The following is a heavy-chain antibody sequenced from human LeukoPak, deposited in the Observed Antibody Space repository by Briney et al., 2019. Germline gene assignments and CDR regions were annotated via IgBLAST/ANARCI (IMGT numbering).Heavy chain of an antibody. D-gene: IGHD5-24*01. CDR1: GFTFSIYG. V-gene: IGHV3-30*18. CDR3: AKDRRLQLPFDY. Sequence: GGSLRLSCSASGFTFSIYGMHWVRQAPGKGLEWVALISFDGTNKYYADSVKGRFTISRDNSKNTLYLQMNSLRAEDTAVYYCAKDRRLQLPFDYWGQGTLVTVSS. J-gene: IGHJ4*02. CDR2: ISFDGTNK.